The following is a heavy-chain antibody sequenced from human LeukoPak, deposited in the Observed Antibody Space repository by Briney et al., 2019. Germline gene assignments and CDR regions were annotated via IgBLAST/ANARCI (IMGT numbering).Heavy chain of an antibody. V-gene: IGHV4-34*01. Sequence: SETLSLTCAVYGGSFSGYYWSWIRQPPGKGLEWIGEINHSGSTNYNPSLRSRVTISVDTSKNQFSLKLSSVTAADTAVYYCASHFQAPGDYWGQGTLVTVSS. CDR3: ASHFQAPGDY. CDR2: INHSGST. J-gene: IGHJ4*02. D-gene: IGHD3-3*02. CDR1: GGSFSGYY.